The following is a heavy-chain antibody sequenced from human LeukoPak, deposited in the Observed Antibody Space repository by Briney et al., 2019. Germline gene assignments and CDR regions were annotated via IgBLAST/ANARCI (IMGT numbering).Heavy chain of an antibody. D-gene: IGHD6-19*01. CDR1: GGSISTGDFY. V-gene: IGHV4-30-2*01. Sequence: SQTLSLTCTVSGGSISTGDFYWTWIRQPPEKGLEWIGYIYHSGSTNYNPSLKSRVTISVDTSKNQFSLKLSSVTAADTAVYYCARGGGWSPYYFDYWGQGTLVTVSS. CDR2: IYHSGST. J-gene: IGHJ4*02. CDR3: ARGGGWSPYYFDY.